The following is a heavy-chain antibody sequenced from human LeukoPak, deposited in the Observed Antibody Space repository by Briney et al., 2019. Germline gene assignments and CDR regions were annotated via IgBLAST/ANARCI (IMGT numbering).Heavy chain of an antibody. V-gene: IGHV1-69*04. CDR1: GGTFSSYA. Sequence: SVKVSCKASGGTFSSYAISWVRQAPGQGLEWMGRIIPILGIANYAQKFQGRVTITADKSTSTAYMELSSLRSEDTAVYYCARVSDDSSGSPQITGHYFDYWGQGTLVTVSS. D-gene: IGHD3-22*01. CDR3: ARVSDDSSGSPQITGHYFDY. CDR2: IIPILGIA. J-gene: IGHJ4*02.